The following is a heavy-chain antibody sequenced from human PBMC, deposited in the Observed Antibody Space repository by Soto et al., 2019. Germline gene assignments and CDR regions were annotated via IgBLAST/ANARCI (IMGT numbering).Heavy chain of an antibody. D-gene: IGHD6-13*01. J-gene: IGHJ3*02. CDR3: ARGYSSALDI. V-gene: IGHV4-59*08. CDR1: GGSISSYY. CDR2: IYYSGST. Sequence: PSETLSLTCTVSGGSISSYYWSWIRQPPGKGPEWIGYIYYSGSTNYNPSLKSRVTISVDTSKNQFSLKLSSVTAADTAVYYCARGYSSALDIWGKGTMVTVSS.